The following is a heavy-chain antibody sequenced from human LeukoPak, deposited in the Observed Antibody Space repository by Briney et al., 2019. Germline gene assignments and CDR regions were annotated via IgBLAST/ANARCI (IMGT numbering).Heavy chain of an antibody. Sequence: SQTLSLTCAVSGGSISSGGYSWSWIRQPPGKGLEWIGYIYHSGSTYYNPSLKSRVTISVDTSKNQFSLKLSFVTAADTAVYYCASGIRGVRAFDIWGQGTMVTVSS. CDR1: GGSISSGGYS. V-gene: IGHV4-30-2*01. CDR3: ASGIRGVRAFDI. D-gene: IGHD3-10*01. CDR2: IYHSGST. J-gene: IGHJ3*02.